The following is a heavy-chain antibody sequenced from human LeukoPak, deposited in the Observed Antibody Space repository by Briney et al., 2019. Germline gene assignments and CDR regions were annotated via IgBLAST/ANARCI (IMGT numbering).Heavy chain of an antibody. Sequence: GASVKVSCKASGYTFTSYGISWVRQAPGQGLEWMGWISAYNGNTNYAQKLQGRVTMTTDTSTSTAYMELRSLRSDDTAVYYCARDVYYYGSGRPWFDPWGQGTLVTVSS. D-gene: IGHD3-10*01. CDR2: ISAYNGNT. V-gene: IGHV1-18*01. CDR3: ARDVYYYGSGRPWFDP. CDR1: GYTFTSYG. J-gene: IGHJ5*02.